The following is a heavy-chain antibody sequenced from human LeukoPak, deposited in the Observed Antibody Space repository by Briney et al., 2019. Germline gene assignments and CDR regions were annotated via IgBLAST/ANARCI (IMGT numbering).Heavy chain of an antibody. CDR2: ISWNSGSI. CDR3: AKGLHMVRGVIIIEGYYYYGMDV. Sequence: GGSLRLSCAASGFTFDDYAMHWVRQAPGKGLEWVSGISWNSGSIGYADSVKGRFTISRDNAKNSLYLQMNSLRAEDTALYYCAKGLHMVRGVIIIEGYYYYGMDVWGQGTTVTVSS. D-gene: IGHD3-10*01. CDR1: GFTFDDYA. J-gene: IGHJ6*02. V-gene: IGHV3-9*01.